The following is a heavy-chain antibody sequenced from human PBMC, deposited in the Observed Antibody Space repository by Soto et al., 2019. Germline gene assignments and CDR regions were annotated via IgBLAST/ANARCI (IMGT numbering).Heavy chain of an antibody. J-gene: IGHJ5*02. D-gene: IGHD6-13*01. CDR3: AREFGRIAAAGGWFDP. CDR1: CGSVSSGSYY. V-gene: IGHV4-61*01. Sequence: SETLSLTCTASCGSVSSGSYYWSWIRQPPGKGLEWIGYIYYSGSTNYNPSLKSRVTISVDTSKNQFSLKLSSVTAADTAVYYCAREFGRIAAAGGWFDPWGQGTLVTVSS. CDR2: IYYSGST.